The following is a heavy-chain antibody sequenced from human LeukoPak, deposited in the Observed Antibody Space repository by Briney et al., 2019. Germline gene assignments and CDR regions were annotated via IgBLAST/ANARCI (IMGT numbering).Heavy chain of an antibody. V-gene: IGHV3-9*01. CDR1: GFTFDDYA. J-gene: IGHJ4*02. CDR3: ARVYSGSYPWFDY. Sequence: GGSLRLSCAASGFTFDDYAMHWVRQAPGKGLEWVSGISWNSGSIGYADSVKGRFTISRDNAKNSLYLQMNSLRAEDTAVYYCARVYSGSYPWFDYWGQGTLVTVSS. CDR2: ISWNSGSI. D-gene: IGHD1-26*01.